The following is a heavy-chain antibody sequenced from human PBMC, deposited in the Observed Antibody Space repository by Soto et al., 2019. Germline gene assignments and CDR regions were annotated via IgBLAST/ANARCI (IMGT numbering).Heavy chain of an antibody. CDR3: ARRDYYDSTGYYTY. CDR1: GGSISSLYW. V-gene: IGHV4-4*02. D-gene: IGHD3-22*01. CDR2: VHHSGST. J-gene: IGHJ4*02. Sequence: PSETLSLTCAVSGGSISSLYWWSWVRQPPGKGLEWIGEVHHSGSTNYNPSLKSRVTISVDKSKNQFSLKLSSVTAADTAMYYCARRDYYDSTGYYTYWGQGALVTFSS.